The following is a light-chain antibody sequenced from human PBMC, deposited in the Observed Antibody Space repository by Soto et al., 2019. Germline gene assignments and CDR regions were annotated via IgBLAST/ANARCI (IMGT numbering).Light chain of an antibody. CDR2: GAS. J-gene: IGKJ1*01. Sequence: EIELTQSPGTLSLSPGERATLSCRASQSVDSDYLAWYQQKPGQAPRLLIFGASSRATGIPDRFSGSGSGTDFVLSISRLEPEDFAVYHCQQYGSSPRTFGQGTKVEIK. V-gene: IGKV3-20*01. CDR1: QSVDSDY. CDR3: QQYGSSPRT.